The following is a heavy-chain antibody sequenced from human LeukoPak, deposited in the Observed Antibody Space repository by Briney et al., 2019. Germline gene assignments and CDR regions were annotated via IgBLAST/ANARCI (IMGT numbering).Heavy chain of an antibody. D-gene: IGHD6-19*01. J-gene: IGHJ3*02. CDR1: GGSISSYY. CDR3: ARVGAVAGIPGDAFDI. CDR2: IYTSGST. Sequence: SETLSLTCTVSGGSISSYYWSWLRQPAGKGLEGIGRIYTSGSTNYNPSLKSRVTMSVDTSKNQFSLNPSSVTVADTAGYYCARVGAVAGIPGDAFDIWDQGTMVTVSS. V-gene: IGHV4-4*07.